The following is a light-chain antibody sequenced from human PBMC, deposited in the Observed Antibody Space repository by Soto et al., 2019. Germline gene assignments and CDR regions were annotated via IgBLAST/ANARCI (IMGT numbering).Light chain of an antibody. CDR2: KVS. J-gene: IGKJ5*01. V-gene: IGKV2-30*02. Sequence: VMTQSPLSLPITLGQPASISCRSNQSLVHSDGIAYFSWFQQRPGRSPRRLIYKVSNRDSGVPARFSGSGSGTDFALKISRVEAEDVGVYYCMQGTHWPITFGQGTRLEI. CDR1: QSLVHSDGIAY. CDR3: MQGTHWPIT.